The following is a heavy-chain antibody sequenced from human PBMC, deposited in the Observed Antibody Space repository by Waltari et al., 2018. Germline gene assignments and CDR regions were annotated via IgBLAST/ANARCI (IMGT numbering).Heavy chain of an antibody. D-gene: IGHD2-15*01. CDR2: INSDGSST. CDR3: ARAFGISQTSN. Sequence: EVQLVESGGGLVQPGGSLRLSCAASGFTFSSYWMHWVRQAPGKGLVCVSRINSDGSSTSYADSVKGRFTISRDNAKNTLYLQMNSLRAEDTAVYYCARAFGISQTSNWGQEPWSPSPQ. J-gene: IGHJ4*01. V-gene: IGHV3-74*01. CDR1: GFTFSSYW.